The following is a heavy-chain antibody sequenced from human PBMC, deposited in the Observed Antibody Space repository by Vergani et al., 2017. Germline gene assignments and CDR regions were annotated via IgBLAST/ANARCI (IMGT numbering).Heavy chain of an antibody. D-gene: IGHD1-26*01. Sequence: QVQLQQWGAGLLKPSETLSLPCAVYGGSFSGYYWSWIRQPPGKGLEWIGEINHSGSTNYNPSLKSRVTISVDTSKNQFSLTLSSVTAADTAVYYCASGHPGGSYSYYYYYVDVWGKGTTVTVSS. V-gene: IGHV4-34*01. CDR2: INHSGST. CDR3: ASGHPGGSYSYYYYYVDV. J-gene: IGHJ6*03. CDR1: GGSFSGYY.